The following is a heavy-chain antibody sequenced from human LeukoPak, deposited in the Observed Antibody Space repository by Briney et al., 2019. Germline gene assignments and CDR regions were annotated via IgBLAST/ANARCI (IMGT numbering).Heavy chain of an antibody. CDR1: GFTVSSNY. CDR3: ARLDSSRLIAKSYYYYYMDV. D-gene: IGHD6-13*01. V-gene: IGHV3-66*04. Sequence: GGSLRLSCVVSGFTVSSNYMSWVRQAPGKGLEWVSIIYSGGSTYYADSVKGRFTISRDNSKNTLYLQMNSLRAEDTAVYYCARLDSSRLIAKSYYYYYMDVWGKGTTVTVSS. CDR2: IYSGGST. J-gene: IGHJ6*03.